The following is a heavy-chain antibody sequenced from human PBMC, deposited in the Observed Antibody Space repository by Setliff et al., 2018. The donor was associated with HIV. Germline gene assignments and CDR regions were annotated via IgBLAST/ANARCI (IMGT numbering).Heavy chain of an antibody. CDR2: INPNSGGT. V-gene: IGHV1-2*06. D-gene: IGHD6-13*01. CDR3: ARGFASWYGGGGSAY. J-gene: IGHJ4*02. Sequence: GASVKVSCKASGYMFSGFHMHWVRQAAGQGLEWMGRINPNSGGTNYAQKFQGRATMTTDTSTNTAYMELRSLRSDDTALYYCARGFASWYGGGGSAYWGQGTLVTVSS. CDR1: GYMFSGFH.